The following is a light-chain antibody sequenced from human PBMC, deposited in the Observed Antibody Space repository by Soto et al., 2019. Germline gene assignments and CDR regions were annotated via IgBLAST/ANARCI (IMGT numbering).Light chain of an antibody. CDR3: QPNYSTPPYT. V-gene: IGKV1-39*01. J-gene: IGKJ2*01. CDR1: QSISSY. CDR2: AAS. Sequence: DIQMTQSPSSLSASVGDRVTITCRASQSISSYLNWYQQKPGKAPKLLIYAASSLQSGVPSRFSCSGFGTDFTLPIRSPQPGDFCTYYYQPNYSTPPYTFGQGTKLEIK.